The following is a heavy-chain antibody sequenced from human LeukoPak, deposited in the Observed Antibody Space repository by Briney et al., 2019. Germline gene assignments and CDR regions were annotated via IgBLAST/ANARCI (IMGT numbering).Heavy chain of an antibody. D-gene: IGHD5-18*01. CDR3: AKGPRGYSYGYMWFVP. Sequence: PGRSLRVSCAASGFTFSSDGMHCVRQAPGKGLEWVAVISYDGSNKYYADSVKGRFTISRDNSKNTLYLQMNSLRAEDTAVYYCAKGPRGYSYGYMWFVPWGQGTLVTVSS. V-gene: IGHV3-30*18. CDR2: ISYDGSNK. J-gene: IGHJ5*02. CDR1: GFTFSSDG.